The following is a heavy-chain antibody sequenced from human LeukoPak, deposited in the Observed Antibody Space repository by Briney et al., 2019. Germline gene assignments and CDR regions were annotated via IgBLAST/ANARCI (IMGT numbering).Heavy chain of an antibody. CDR2: IYYSGST. J-gene: IGHJ4*02. V-gene: IGHV4-59*01. D-gene: IGHD4-23*01. CDR3: ASLDYGGNSVRFDY. Sequence: SETLSLTCTVSGGSISSYYWSWIRQPPGKGLEWIGYIYYSGSTNYNPSLKSRVTISVDTSKNQFSPKLSSVTAADTAVYYCASLDYGGNSVRFDYWGQGTLVTVSS. CDR1: GGSISSYY.